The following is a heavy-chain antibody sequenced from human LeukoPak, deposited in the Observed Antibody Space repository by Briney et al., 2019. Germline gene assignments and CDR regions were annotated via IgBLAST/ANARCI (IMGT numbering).Heavy chain of an antibody. J-gene: IGHJ4*02. V-gene: IGHV3-7*01. D-gene: IGHD5-18*01. CDR1: GFTFSDYW. CDR3: VRGGDTYEDTILNYFDY. Sequence: GGSLRLSSEASGFTFSDYWMSWVRQAPGKGPEWVANIRQDGNEEFCVDSVRGRFTISRDNSKNTLFLQMHSLRREDTAVYYCVRGGDTYEDTILNYFDYWGQGTLTTVSS. CDR2: IRQDGNEE.